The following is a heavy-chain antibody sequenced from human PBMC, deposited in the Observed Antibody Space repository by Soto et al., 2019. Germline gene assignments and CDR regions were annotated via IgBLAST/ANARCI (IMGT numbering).Heavy chain of an antibody. CDR1: GFTFSSYA. CDR3: ARQGVALELDL. Sequence: GGSLRLSCAASGFTFSSYAMSWVRQASGEGLEWVGLIRNKANGYATAYAASVRGRITVSRDDSKNMAFLEINSLKTEDTAVYYCARQGVALELDLWGQGTLVTVSS. V-gene: IGHV3-73*01. J-gene: IGHJ5*02. D-gene: IGHD1-7*01. CDR2: IRNKANGYAT.